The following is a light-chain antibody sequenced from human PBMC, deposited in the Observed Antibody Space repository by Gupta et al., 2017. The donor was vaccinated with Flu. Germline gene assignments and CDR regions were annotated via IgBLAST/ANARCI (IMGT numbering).Light chain of an antibody. CDR2: RNN. CDR1: SSIIGSSS. CDR3: SAFYGSRSAWV. Sequence: SVLPPPPSATRPPGQRVTISCSGSSSIIGSSSVCWYHPLAGTSPKLLIYRNNRRPPVFPDRLSGSKSVTSASLVISGLRAEDEAPYYSSAFYGSRSAWVFGGGTNVTVL. J-gene: IGLJ3*02. V-gene: IGLV1-47*01.